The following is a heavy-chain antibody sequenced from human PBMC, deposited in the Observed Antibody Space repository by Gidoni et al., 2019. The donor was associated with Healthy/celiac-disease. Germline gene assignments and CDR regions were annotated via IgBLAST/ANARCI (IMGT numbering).Heavy chain of an antibody. V-gene: IGHV3-33*01. Sequence: QVQLVESGGGVVQPGRSLRLSCAASGFTFSSYGMHWVRQAPGKGLEGVAVIWYDGSNKYYADSVKGRFTISRDNSKNTLYLQMNSLRAEDTAVYYCARAQDSGSYYYYGMDVWGQGTTVTVSS. J-gene: IGHJ6*02. CDR1: GFTFSSYG. D-gene: IGHD3-10*01. CDR3: ARAQDSGSYYYYGMDV. CDR2: IWYDGSNK.